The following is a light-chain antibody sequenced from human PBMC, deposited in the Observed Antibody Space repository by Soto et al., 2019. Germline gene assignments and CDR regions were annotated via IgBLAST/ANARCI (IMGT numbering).Light chain of an antibody. V-gene: IGLV1-40*01. Sequence: QSVLTQPPSVSGAPGQRVTISCTGGSSNIGAGYDVHWFQQLPGTAPKLLIYGNSNRPSGVPDRFSGSKSGTSASLAITGLQAEDEADYYCQSYDSSLSDLGVFGGGTKLTVL. CDR2: GNS. J-gene: IGLJ2*01. CDR3: QSYDSSLSDLGV. CDR1: SSNIGAGYD.